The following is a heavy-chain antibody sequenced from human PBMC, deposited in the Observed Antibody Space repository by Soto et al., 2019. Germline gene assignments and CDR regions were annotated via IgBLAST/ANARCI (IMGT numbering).Heavy chain of an antibody. CDR3: ASEGGSAIYRYYGMDL. Sequence: QVQLVQSGAEVKKPGSSVKVSCKASGGTFSSYAISWVRQAPGQGLEWMGGIIPIFGTANYAQKFQGRVTITAAASTTSAYMELSSLRSEDTAVYYCASEGGSAIYRYYGMDLWGQGTTVTVSS. V-gene: IGHV1-69*12. CDR1: GGTFSSYA. CDR2: IIPIFGTA. D-gene: IGHD3-10*01. J-gene: IGHJ6*02.